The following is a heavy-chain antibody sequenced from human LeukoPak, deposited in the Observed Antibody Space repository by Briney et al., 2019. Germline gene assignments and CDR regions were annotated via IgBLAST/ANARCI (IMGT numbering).Heavy chain of an antibody. CDR3: ARGDGGFDY. Sequence: GGSLRLFCSASGFMFDNFWMHWYLQATRKGLEWVSFTNNDGTTKEYADSVKGRFTISRDNTRNTVDLQMNGLSAEDTAVYYCARGDGGFDYWGQGSLVTVSS. CDR2: TNNDGTTK. J-gene: IGHJ4*02. CDR1: GFMFDNFW. V-gene: IGHV3-74*03. D-gene: IGHD5-24*01.